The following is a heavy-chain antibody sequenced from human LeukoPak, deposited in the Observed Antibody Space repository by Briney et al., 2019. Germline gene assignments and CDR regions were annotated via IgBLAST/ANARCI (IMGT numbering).Heavy chain of an antibody. CDR2: INPNSGGT. Sequence: GASVKVSCKASGYTFTGYYMHWVRQAPGQGLEWMGWINPNSGGTNYAQKFQDRVTMTRDTSISTAYMELSRLRSDDTAVYYCARGTRGWYQLRWFDPWGQGTLVTVSS. J-gene: IGHJ5*02. CDR1: GYTFTGYY. D-gene: IGHD2-2*01. CDR3: ARGTRGWYQLRWFDP. V-gene: IGHV1-2*02.